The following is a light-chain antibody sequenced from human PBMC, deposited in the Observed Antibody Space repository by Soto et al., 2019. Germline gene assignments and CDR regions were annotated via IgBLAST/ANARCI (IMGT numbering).Light chain of an antibody. V-gene: IGKV3-15*01. CDR2: GAS. CDR3: QQYNDWRT. CDR1: QSVNIN. Sequence: EIVMTQSPATLSVSPGERATLSCRASQSVNINLAWYQQKPRQAPRLLIFGASSRATGVPARFSVSGSGTEFTLTISSLQSEDFAVYYCQQYNDWRTFGQGTKLEI. J-gene: IGKJ2*01.